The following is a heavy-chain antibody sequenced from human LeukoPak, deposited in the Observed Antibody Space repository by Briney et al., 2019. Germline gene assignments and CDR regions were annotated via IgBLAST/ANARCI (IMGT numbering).Heavy chain of an antibody. Sequence: PGGSLRLSCAASRFSFSSYGMHWVRQAPGKGLVWVSYIDTEGSTTSYADSVKGRFTISRDNAKNTLYLQMNSLRAEDTAIYYCAREGSYLNTGASYYLHWFDPWGQGTLVTVSS. J-gene: IGHJ5*02. CDR3: AREGSYLNTGASYYLHWFDP. V-gene: IGHV3-74*01. CDR1: RFSFSSYG. CDR2: IDTEGSTT. D-gene: IGHD2-8*02.